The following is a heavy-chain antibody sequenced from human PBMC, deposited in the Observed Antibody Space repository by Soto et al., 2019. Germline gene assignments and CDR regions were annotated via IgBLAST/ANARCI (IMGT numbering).Heavy chain of an antibody. CDR2: IYHSGST. CDR3: ARDLDTSGWPDY. Sequence: QVQLQESGPGLVKPSGTLSLTCDVSGGSISSSNWWTWVRQPPGKGLEWIGEIYHSGSTNFNPSLKSRVTLSVDKSKNQLSLKLSSVTAADTAVYYCARDLDTSGWPDYWGQGILVTVSS. J-gene: IGHJ4*02. D-gene: IGHD6-19*01. CDR1: GGSISSSNW. V-gene: IGHV4-4*02.